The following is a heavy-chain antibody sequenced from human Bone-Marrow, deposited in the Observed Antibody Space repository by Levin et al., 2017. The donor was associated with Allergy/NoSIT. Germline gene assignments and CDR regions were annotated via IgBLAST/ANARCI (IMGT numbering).Heavy chain of an antibody. CDR1: GFSVSSYW. CDR2: INEDGSKQ. CDR3: ARDLAYYDDSGYYDAFDL. V-gene: IGHV3-7*01. D-gene: IGHD3-22*01. J-gene: IGHJ3*01. Sequence: GESLKISCAASGFSVSSYWMYWVRQAPGKGLEWVANINEDGSKQNYVDSVKGRCTISRDNAKNSLHLQMNSLRAEDTALYYCARDLAYYDDSGYYDAFDLWGQGTMVTVSP.